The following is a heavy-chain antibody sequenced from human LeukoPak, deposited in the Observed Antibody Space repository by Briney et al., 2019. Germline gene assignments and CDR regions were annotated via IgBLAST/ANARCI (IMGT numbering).Heavy chain of an antibody. CDR3: ASGDGVYVY. J-gene: IGHJ1*01. CDR1: GFTVSRKY. D-gene: IGHD5/OR15-5a*01. V-gene: IGHV3-53*01. Sequence: PGGSHRLACAASGFTVSRKYMTWVRQAPGQGLEWVSVIYFGGTTYYADSVKGRFTISRDNSKNTVYLQMNSLRVEDTAVYYCASGDGVYVYWGQGDLFTVSS. CDR2: IYFGGTT.